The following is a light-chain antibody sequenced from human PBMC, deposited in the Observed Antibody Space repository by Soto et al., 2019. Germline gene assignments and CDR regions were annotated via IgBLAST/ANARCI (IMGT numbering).Light chain of an antibody. V-gene: IGLV2-8*01. CDR3: SSYAGSNNLYV. CDR2: EVS. CDR1: SSDVGGYNY. Sequence: QSALTQPPSASGSPGQSVTISCTGTSSDVGGYNYVSWYQQHPGKAPKLMIYEVSKRPSGVPDHFSGSKSGNTASLTVSGLQAEDDADYYCSSYAGSNNLYVFGTGTKVTVL. J-gene: IGLJ1*01.